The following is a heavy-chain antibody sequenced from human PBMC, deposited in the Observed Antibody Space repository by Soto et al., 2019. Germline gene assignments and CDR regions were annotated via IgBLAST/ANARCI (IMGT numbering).Heavy chain of an antibody. CDR2: IYPGDSDT. D-gene: IGHD6-13*01. CDR3: ASNSIAAAGKYYYYYMDV. J-gene: IGHJ6*03. Sequence: GESLKISCKGSGYSFTSYWIVWVRQMPGKGLEWMGIIYPGDSDTRYSPSFQGQVTISADKSISTAYLQWSSLKASDTAMYYCASNSIAAAGKYYYYYMDVWGKGTTVTVSS. CDR1: GYSFTSYW. V-gene: IGHV5-51*01.